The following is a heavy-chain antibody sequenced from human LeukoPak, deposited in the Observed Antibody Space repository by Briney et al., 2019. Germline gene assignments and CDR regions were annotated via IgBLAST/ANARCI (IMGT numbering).Heavy chain of an antibody. J-gene: IGHJ4*02. V-gene: IGHV3-11*04. D-gene: IGHD6-6*01. CDR2: ISSSGSTI. Sequence: GGSLRLSCAASGFTFSDYYMSWIRQAPGKGLEWVSYISSSGSTIYYADSVKGQFTISRDNAKNSLYLQMNSMRAEDRAVYCCARENPYSSTSGSCDYWGQGTLVTVSS. CDR3: ARENPYSSTSGSCDY. CDR1: GFTFSDYY.